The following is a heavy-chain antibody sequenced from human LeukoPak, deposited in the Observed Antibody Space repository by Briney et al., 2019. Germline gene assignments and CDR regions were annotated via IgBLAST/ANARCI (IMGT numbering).Heavy chain of an antibody. CDR2: IYYSGST. D-gene: IGHD3-3*01. Sequence: SETLSLTCTVSGGSISSYYWSWIRQPPGKGLEWIGYIYYSGSTYYNPSLKSRVTISVDTSKNQFSLKLSSVTAADTAVYYCARLRFLEWLLWYFDYWGQGTLVTVSS. CDR3: ARLRFLEWLLWYFDY. J-gene: IGHJ4*02. V-gene: IGHV4-30-4*01. CDR1: GGSISSYY.